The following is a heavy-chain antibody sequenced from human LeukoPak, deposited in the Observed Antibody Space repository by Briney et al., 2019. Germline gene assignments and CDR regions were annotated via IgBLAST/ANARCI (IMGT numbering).Heavy chain of an antibody. Sequence: GGSLRLSCAASGFDLGHYEVNWVRQAPGKGLEWVANINQDVSETNYVDSVKGRFTISRDNAKKSLYLQMTSLRVEDTAVYYCARDRGYSTFDYWGQGTLVTVSS. D-gene: IGHD4-23*01. V-gene: IGHV3-7*01. J-gene: IGHJ4*02. CDR2: INQDVSET. CDR3: ARDRGYSTFDY. CDR1: GFDLGHYE.